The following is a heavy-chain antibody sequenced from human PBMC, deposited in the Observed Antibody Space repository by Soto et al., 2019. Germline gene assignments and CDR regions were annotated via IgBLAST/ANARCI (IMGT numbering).Heavy chain of an antibody. CDR2: IIPIFGTA. J-gene: IGHJ6*02. D-gene: IGHD1-26*01. CDR3: ARHQGGSYLKHYYYGMDV. CDR1: GGTFSSYA. Sequence: SVKVSCKASGGTFSSYAISWVRQAPGQGLEWMGGIIPIFGTANYAQKFQGRVTITADESTSTAYMELSSLKASDTAMYYCARHQGGSYLKHYYYGMDVWGQGTTVTVSS. V-gene: IGHV1-69*13.